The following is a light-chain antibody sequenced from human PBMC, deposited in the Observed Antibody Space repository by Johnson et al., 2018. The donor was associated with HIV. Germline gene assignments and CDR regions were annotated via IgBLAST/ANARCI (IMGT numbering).Light chain of an antibody. CDR2: YNN. CDR3: GTWDSSLNAYV. CDR1: SSNIGNNY. Sequence: QSVLTQPPSVSAAPGQKVTISCSGSSSNIGNNYVSWYQQLPGTAPKLLIYYNNKRHSGIPDRFSGSKSGTSATLGITGLQTGDEADYYCGTWDSSLNAYVFGAATKVAVL. V-gene: IGLV1-51*01. J-gene: IGLJ1*01.